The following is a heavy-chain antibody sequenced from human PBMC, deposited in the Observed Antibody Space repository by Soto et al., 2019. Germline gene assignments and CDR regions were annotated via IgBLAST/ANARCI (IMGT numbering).Heavy chain of an antibody. J-gene: IGHJ4*01. D-gene: IGHD1-26*01. V-gene: IGHV6-1*01. Sequence: PSQTLSLTCXITGDSGSSNSAGWSWVRQSPSRGLEWLGRTYYRSKWYYEYAVSVRGRITINPDTSKNQYSLQLNSVTPEDTAVYFCARGEQYSGRIFDYWGQGTLVTVSS. CDR2: TYYRSKWYY. CDR3: ARGEQYSGRIFDY. CDR1: GDSGSSNSAG.